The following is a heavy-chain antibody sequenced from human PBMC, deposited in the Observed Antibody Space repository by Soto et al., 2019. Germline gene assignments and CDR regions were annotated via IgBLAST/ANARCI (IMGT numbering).Heavy chain of an antibody. D-gene: IGHD3-16*01. J-gene: IGHJ4*02. CDR1: GFTFSSYA. CDR2: ISGGGGSTGGST. CDR3: AKGSGDYARRTVRDY. Sequence: GGSLRLSCAASGFTFSSYAMTWVRQAPGKGLEWVSAISGGGGSTGGSTYYADSAKGRFTISRDNSKNTLYLQMNSLRAEDTAVYYCAKGSGDYARRTVRDYWGQGTLVTVSS. V-gene: IGHV3-23*01.